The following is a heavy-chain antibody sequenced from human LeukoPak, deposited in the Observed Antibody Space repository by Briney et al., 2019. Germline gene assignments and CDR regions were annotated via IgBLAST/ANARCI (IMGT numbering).Heavy chain of an antibody. CDR1: GYTFTRYY. Sequence: ASVKDSCKASGYTFTRYYMHWVRQAPGQGLEWMGWINPNSGGTNYAQKFQGRVTMTRDTSISTAYMELSRLRSDDTAVYYCARPLWFGESDFDYWGQGTLVTVSS. J-gene: IGHJ4*02. D-gene: IGHD3-10*01. CDR2: INPNSGGT. V-gene: IGHV1-2*02. CDR3: ARPLWFGESDFDY.